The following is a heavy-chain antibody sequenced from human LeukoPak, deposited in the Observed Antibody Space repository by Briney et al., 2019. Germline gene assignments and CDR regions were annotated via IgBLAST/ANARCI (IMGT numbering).Heavy chain of an antibody. V-gene: IGHV4-59*01. Sequence: SETLSLTCTVSGGSISSYYWSWIRQPPGKGPEWIGYIYYSGSTNYNPSLKSRVTISVDTSKNQFSLKLSSVTAADTAVYYCARRSSIMGSYLYYFDYWGQGTLVTVSS. CDR1: GGSISSYY. CDR2: IYYSGST. D-gene: IGHD1-26*01. J-gene: IGHJ4*02. CDR3: ARRSSIMGSYLYYFDY.